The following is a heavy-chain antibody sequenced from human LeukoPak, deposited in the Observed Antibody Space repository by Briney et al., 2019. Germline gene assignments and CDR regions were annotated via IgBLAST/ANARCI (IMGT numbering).Heavy chain of an antibody. CDR2: INWNSGSV. V-gene: IGHV3-9*01. Sequence: GRSLRLSCAASGFSFSNYAMHWVRQAPGKGLEWVSGINWNSGSVGYADSVKGRFTISRDNGKNSLYLQMNSLRPEDTALYYCAKVFQTYYYDTTGYYFDNWGQGTLVTVSS. CDR3: AKVFQTYYYDTTGYYFDN. J-gene: IGHJ4*02. CDR1: GFSFSNYA. D-gene: IGHD3-22*01.